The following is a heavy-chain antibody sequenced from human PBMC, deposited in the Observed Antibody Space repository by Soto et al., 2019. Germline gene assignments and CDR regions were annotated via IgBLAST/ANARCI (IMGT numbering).Heavy chain of an antibody. CDR2: IYYSGST. J-gene: IGHJ5*02. Sequence: SETLSLACRVSGCSINISSYFLDWVRQPPGKGLEWIGSIYYSGSTYYNPSRRSRVTISVDTSKNQFSLKLSSVTAADTAVFYCARHYSSGSRTWFAPRGQGTLVPVSS. CDR1: GCSINISSYF. CDR3: ARHYSSGSRTWFAP. V-gene: IGHV4-39*01. D-gene: IGHD6-19*01.